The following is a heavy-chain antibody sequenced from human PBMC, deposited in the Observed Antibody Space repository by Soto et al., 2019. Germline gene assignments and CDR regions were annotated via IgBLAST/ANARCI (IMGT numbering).Heavy chain of an antibody. Sequence: QVQLQQWGAGLLKPSETLSLTCAVYGGPFSGYYWSWIRQPPGKGLEWIGQIHHSGGADYNPSLKSRVSRSIDTSKYQFSLSLPAVTVADSAVYYCARGVYYDSGSYFSWFDPWGQGTLVSVSS. D-gene: IGHD3-10*01. CDR2: IHHSGGA. V-gene: IGHV4-34*01. CDR3: ARGVYYDSGSYFSWFDP. CDR1: GGPFSGYY. J-gene: IGHJ5*02.